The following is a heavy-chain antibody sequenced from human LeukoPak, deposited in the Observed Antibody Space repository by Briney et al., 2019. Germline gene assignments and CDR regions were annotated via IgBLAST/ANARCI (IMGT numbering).Heavy chain of an antibody. CDR1: ASFSGNW. V-gene: IGHV3-7*01. D-gene: IGHD6-19*01. CDR3: VRGSGWFFGF. J-gene: IGHJ4*02. CDR2: IDQHGRDK. Sequence: GGSLTLSCAASASFSGNWMHWVRQAPGKGLEWVASIDQHGRDKYFLDSMKGRFTISGDNSKSSLYLQMNSLRAEDTAVYYCVRGSGWFFGFWGQGSLVTVSS.